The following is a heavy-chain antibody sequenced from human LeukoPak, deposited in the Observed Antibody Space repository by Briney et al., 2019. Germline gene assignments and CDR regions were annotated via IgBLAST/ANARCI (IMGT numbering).Heavy chain of an antibody. CDR1: GGTFSSYA. J-gene: IGHJ4*02. D-gene: IGHD4-17*01. Sequence: SVKVSRKASGGTFSSYAISWVRQAPGQGLEWMGGIIPIFGTANYAQKFQGRVTITADESTSTAYMELSSLRSEDTAVYYCARGRGYGDYFDYWGQGTLVTVSS. CDR2: IIPIFGTA. V-gene: IGHV1-69*13. CDR3: ARGRGYGDYFDY.